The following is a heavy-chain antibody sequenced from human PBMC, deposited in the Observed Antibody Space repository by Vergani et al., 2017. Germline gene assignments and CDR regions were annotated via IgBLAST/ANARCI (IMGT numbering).Heavy chain of an antibody. CDR2: IYPGDSDT. V-gene: IGHV5-51*01. CDR1: GYSFTSYW. Sequence: EVQLVQSGAEVKKPGESLKISCKGSGYSFTSYWIGWVRQMPGKGLEWMGIIYPGDSDTRYSPSFQGQVTISADKSISTAYLQWSSLKASDTAMYYLARVPHYDILTGYYLGAGAFDIWGQGTMVTVSS. CDR3: ARVPHYDILTGYYLGAGAFDI. D-gene: IGHD3-9*01. J-gene: IGHJ3*02.